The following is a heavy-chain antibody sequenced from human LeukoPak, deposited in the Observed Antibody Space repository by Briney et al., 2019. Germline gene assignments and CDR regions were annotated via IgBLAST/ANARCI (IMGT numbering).Heavy chain of an antibody. V-gene: IGHV3-23*01. CDR3: AKGGLYNWFDP. CDR2: ISGSGLST. D-gene: IGHD5-12*01. Sequence: PGGSLRLSCAASGSTFSNYAMSWVRQAPGKGLGWVSVISGSGLSTYYADSVKGRFTISRDNSKNTLYLQMNSLRAEDTAVYYCAKGGLYNWFDPWGQGTLVTVSS. J-gene: IGHJ5*02. CDR1: GSTFSNYA.